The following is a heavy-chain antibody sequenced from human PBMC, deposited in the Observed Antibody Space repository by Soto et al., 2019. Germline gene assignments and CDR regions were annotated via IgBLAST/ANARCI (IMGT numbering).Heavy chain of an antibody. Sequence: VQLVESGGGLVQPGGSLRLSCAASGFTVSSNYMSWVRQAPGKGLEWVSVIYSGGSIYYADSVKGRFTISRDNSKNTLYLQMNSLRAEDTAVYYCARGGSYGGNSEGEIDYWGQGTLVTVSS. V-gene: IGHV3-66*01. J-gene: IGHJ4*02. D-gene: IGHD4-17*01. CDR3: ARGGSYGGNSEGEIDY. CDR1: GFTVSSNY. CDR2: IYSGGSI.